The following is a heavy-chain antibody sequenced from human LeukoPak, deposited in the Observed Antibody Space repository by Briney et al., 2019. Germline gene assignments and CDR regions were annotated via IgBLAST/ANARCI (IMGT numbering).Heavy chain of an antibody. D-gene: IGHD3-16*02. CDR3: ARGQTYYDYVWGSYRSPQVGYYFDY. Sequence: PSETLSLTCAVSGGSISSSNWWSWVRQPPGKGLEWIGEIYHSGSTNYNPSLKSRVTISVDKSKNQFSLKLSSVTAADTAVYYCARGQTYYDYVWGSYRSPQVGYYFDYWGQGTLVTVSS. CDR2: IYHSGST. J-gene: IGHJ4*02. CDR1: GGSISSSNW. V-gene: IGHV4-4*02.